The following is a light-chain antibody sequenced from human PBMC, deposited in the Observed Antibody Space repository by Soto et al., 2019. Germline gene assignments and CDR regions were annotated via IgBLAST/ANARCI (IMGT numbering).Light chain of an antibody. CDR3: NSYTPSGPPNYV. J-gene: IGLJ1*01. V-gene: IGLV2-14*03. Sequence: QSVLTQPASVYGSLGQSITISCTGSGRDVGGFDSVSWFQQHPGKAPKLLISDVTDRPSGISDRFSGSKSGNTASLTISWLQAEDEADYYCNSYTPSGPPNYVFGTGTKVTV. CDR1: GRDVGGFDS. CDR2: DVT.